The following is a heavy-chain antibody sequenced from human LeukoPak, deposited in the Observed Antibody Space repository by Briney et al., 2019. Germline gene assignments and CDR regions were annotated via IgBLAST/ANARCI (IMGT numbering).Heavy chain of an antibody. Sequence: PGGSLRLSCAASGFTFSSYWVSWVRQAPGKGLEWVANIKQDGSEKYYVDSVKGRFTISRDNAKNSLYLQMNSLRAEDTAVYYCARVTGYSRVWGQGTLVTVSS. J-gene: IGHJ4*02. D-gene: IGHD6-13*01. CDR1: GFTFSSYW. CDR3: ARVTGYSRV. CDR2: IKQDGSEK. V-gene: IGHV3-7*05.